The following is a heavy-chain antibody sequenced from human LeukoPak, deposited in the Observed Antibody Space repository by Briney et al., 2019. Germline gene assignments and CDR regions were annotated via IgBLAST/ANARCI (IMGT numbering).Heavy chain of an antibody. CDR3: ARTTYYYDSRPYDAFDI. CDR2: IIPVVGTT. J-gene: IGHJ3*02. V-gene: IGHV1-69*05. Sequence: PVKVSCKASGGTFSNYAISWVRQAPGQGLEWMGGIIPVVGTTTYAQQFQGRVTITTDESTSTAYMELSSLRSEDTAVYYCARTTYYYDSRPYDAFDIWGQGTMVTVSS. CDR1: GGTFSNYA. D-gene: IGHD3-22*01.